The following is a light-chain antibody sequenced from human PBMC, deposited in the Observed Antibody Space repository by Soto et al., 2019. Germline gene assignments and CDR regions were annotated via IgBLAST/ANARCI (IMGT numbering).Light chain of an antibody. CDR3: QSYDSSLSGWV. J-gene: IGLJ3*02. V-gene: IGLV1-40*01. Sequence: QSVLTQPPSVSGAPGQRVTISCTGSSSNIGAGYDVHWYQQLPGTAPKLLIYGNSNRPSGVPDRFSGSKSGTSASLAITGLQAEDEADYYCQSYDSSLSGWVFGGGTKVPVX. CDR1: SSNIGAGYD. CDR2: GNS.